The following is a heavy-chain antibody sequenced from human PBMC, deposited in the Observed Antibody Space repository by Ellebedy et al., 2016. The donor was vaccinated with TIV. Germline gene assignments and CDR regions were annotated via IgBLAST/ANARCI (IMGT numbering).Heavy chain of an antibody. CDR1: GFTFSSYA. CDR3: ASNGY. CDR2: IRDSGGTT. J-gene: IGHJ4*02. V-gene: IGHV3-23*01. Sequence: GGSLRLSXAASGFTFSSYAMSWVRQAPGKGLEWVSAIRDSGGTTDYTDSVKGRFTLSRDNSKNTLYLQMNSLRVEDTAVYYCASNGYWGQGTLVTVSS.